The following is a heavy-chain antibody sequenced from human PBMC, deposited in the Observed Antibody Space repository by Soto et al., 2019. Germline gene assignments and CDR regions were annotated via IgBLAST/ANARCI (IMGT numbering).Heavy chain of an antibody. CDR2: ISGYNGHT. Sequence: QVQLVQSGAEVKNPGASVKVSCKASGYTFSRYGINWVRQAPGQGLEWMGWISGYNGHTDYAQKFKDRVTMTTDISKRTADMKLRNTNSDDTAVYYGAKEVAGVRFDYWGQGTLVTVA. V-gene: IGHV1-18*01. CDR1: GYTFSRYG. J-gene: IGHJ4*02. D-gene: IGHD3-10*01. CDR3: AKEVAGVRFDY.